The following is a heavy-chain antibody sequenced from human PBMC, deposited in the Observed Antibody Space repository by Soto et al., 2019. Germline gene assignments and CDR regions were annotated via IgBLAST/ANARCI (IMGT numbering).Heavy chain of an antibody. CDR1: GFTFTRSV. CDR2: IVVGSDNT. D-gene: IGHD4-17*01. Sequence: QMKLVQSGPEVKKTGTSVKVSCKASGFTFTRSVVQWVRQARGQRLEWIGWIVVGSDNTKYAQEFQERVTITRDIFTITAYMEMSSLGSPDTAVYYWAAAYFGDYLMAFDIRGPGTLVTVSS. J-gene: IGHJ3*02. CDR3: AAAYFGDYLMAFDI. V-gene: IGHV1-58*01.